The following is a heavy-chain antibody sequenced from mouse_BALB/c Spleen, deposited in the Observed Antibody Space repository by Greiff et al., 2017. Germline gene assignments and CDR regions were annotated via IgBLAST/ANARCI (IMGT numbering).Heavy chain of an antibody. D-gene: IGHD2-2*01. CDR2: ISSGGST. J-gene: IGHJ3*01. CDR1: GFTFSSYA. V-gene: IGHV5-6-5*01. Sequence: DVMLVESGGGLVKPGGSLKLSCAASGFTFSSYAMSWVRQTPEKRLEWVASISSGGSTYYPDSVKGRFTISRDNARNILYLQMSSLRSEDTAMYYCARNGYDEGFAYWGQGTLVTVSA. CDR3: ARNGYDEGFAY.